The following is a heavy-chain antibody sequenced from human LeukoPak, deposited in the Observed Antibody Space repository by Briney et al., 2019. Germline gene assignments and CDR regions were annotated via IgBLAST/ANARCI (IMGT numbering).Heavy chain of an antibody. D-gene: IGHD2-2*02. CDR2: IRVYNGNT. CDR3: ARDLLYGLTDY. Sequence: ASVKVSCKASGYTFTSYGINWVRQAPGQGLEWMGWIRVYNGNTNYAQKLQGRVTMTTDTSTSTAYMELRSLRSDDTAVYYCARDLLYGLTDYWGQGTLVTVSS. J-gene: IGHJ4*02. V-gene: IGHV1-18*01. CDR1: GYTFTSYG.